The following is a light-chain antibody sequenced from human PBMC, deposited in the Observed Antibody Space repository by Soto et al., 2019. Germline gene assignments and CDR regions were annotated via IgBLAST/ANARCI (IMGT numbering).Light chain of an antibody. J-gene: IGKJ4*01. CDR1: QSVFSS. CDR3: QQRSDSPPLT. Sequence: EVVLTQSPATLSLSPGDRATLSCRASQSVFSSLAWYQHKPGQAPMLLIYDAYKRAAGVPARFSGSGSETDFTLIISSLEPEDVAVYYCQQRSDSPPLTFGGGTKVEIK. V-gene: IGKV3-11*01. CDR2: DAY.